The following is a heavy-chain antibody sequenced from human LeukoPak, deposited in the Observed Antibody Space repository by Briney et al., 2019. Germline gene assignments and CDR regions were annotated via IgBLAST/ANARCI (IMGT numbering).Heavy chain of an antibody. J-gene: IGHJ5*02. D-gene: IGHD6-13*01. CDR2: IFPIFGTA. CDR1: GGTFSSYA. CDR3: ARGGIAAAVFWFDP. Sequence: SVKVSCKASGGTFSSYAISWVRQAPGQGLDWMGGIFPIFGTANYAQKFQGRVTITADKSTSTAYMELSSLRSEDTAVYYCARGGIAAAVFWFDPWGQGTLVTVSS. V-gene: IGHV1-69*06.